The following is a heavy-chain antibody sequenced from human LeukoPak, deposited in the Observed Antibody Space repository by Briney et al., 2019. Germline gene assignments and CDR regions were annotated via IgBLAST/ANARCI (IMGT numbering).Heavy chain of an antibody. J-gene: IGHJ4*02. CDR2: IKQDGSEK. CDR1: GFTFSSYW. CDR3: AKDDYGGNSF. D-gene: IGHD4-23*01. V-gene: IGHV3-7*01. Sequence: GGSLRLSCAASGFTFSSYWMSWVRQAPGKGLEWVANIKQDGSEKYYVDSVKGRFTISRDNSKNTLYLQMNSLRAEDTAVYYCAKDDYGGNSFWGQGTLVTVSS.